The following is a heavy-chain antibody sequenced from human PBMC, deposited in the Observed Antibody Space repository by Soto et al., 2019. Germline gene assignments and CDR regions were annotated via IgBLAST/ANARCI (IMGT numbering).Heavy chain of an antibody. V-gene: IGHV3-73*02. CDR3: TRSLYGGNSC. Sequence: EMPLVESGGGLVQPGGSLKLSCAASGFTFSGSTMHWVRQASGKGLEWVGRIRTKANNYATAYAASVKGRFTLSRDDSENTASLQMNSLKTEDTAMYYCTRSLYGGNSCWGQGTLVTVSS. D-gene: IGHD2-21*02. CDR2: IRTKANNYAT. J-gene: IGHJ4*02. CDR1: GFTFSGST.